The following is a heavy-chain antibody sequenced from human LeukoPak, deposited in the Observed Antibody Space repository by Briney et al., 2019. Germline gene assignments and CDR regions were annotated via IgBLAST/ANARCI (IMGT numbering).Heavy chain of an antibody. D-gene: IGHD2-2*02. Sequence: SETLSLTCAVYGGSFSGYYWSWIRQPPGKGLEWIGEINHSGSTNYNPSLKSRVTISVDTSKNQFSLKLSSVTAADTAVYYCARGRRIVVVPAARPHDSNYVSWFDPWGQGTLVTVSS. CDR1: GGSFSGYY. J-gene: IGHJ5*02. V-gene: IGHV4-34*01. CDR3: ARGRRIVVVPAARPHDSNYVSWFDP. CDR2: INHSGST.